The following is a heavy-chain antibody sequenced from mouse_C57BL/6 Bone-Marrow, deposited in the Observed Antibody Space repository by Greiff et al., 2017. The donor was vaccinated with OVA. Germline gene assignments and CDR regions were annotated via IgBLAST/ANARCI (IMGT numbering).Heavy chain of an antibody. CDR3: ARSAYYSNYDYAMDY. Sequence: QVQLKESGPGILQPSQTLSLTCSFSGFSLSTFGMGVGWIRQPSGKGLEWLAHIWWDDDKYYNPALKSRLTISKDTSKNQVFLKIANVDTADTATYYCARSAYYSNYDYAMDYWGQGTSVTVSS. V-gene: IGHV8-8*01. CDR2: IWWDDDK. CDR1: GFSLSTFGMG. D-gene: IGHD2-5*01. J-gene: IGHJ4*01.